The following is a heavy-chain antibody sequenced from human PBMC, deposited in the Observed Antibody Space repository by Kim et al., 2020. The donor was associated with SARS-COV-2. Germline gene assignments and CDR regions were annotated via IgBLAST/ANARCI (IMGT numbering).Heavy chain of an antibody. D-gene: IGHD1-26*01. V-gene: IGHV3-74*01. CDR1: GFTFGSKW. CDR2: INSDGRTT. J-gene: IGHJ3*02. Sequence: GGSLRLSCAASGFTFGSKWMHWVRQPPGKGLVWVSQINSDGRTTTYADSVKGRFTISRDNAKNSLYLQMNSLRHEDTAVYYCASGLRGNSAFDMWGQGTMVTVSS. CDR3: ASGLRGNSAFDM.